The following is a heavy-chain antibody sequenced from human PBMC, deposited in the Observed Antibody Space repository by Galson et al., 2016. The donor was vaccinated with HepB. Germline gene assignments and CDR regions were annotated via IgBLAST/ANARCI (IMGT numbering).Heavy chain of an antibody. Sequence: SLRLSCAASGFTFDDYAMYWVRQAPGKGLEWVSGISWNSGSIGYADSVKGRFAISRDNAKNSLYLQMNSLRAEDTALYYCATGGQRYFEHWGQGTLVSVSS. CDR2: ISWNSGSI. J-gene: IGHJ1*01. CDR3: ATGGQRYFEH. V-gene: IGHV3-9*01. D-gene: IGHD6-25*01. CDR1: GFTFDDYA.